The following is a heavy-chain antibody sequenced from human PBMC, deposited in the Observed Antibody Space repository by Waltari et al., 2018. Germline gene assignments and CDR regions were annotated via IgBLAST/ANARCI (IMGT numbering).Heavy chain of an antibody. Sequence: QVQLVQSGAEVKKPGSSVKVSCKASGGTFSSYAISWVRQAPGQGLEWMGGFFPAVGTSNYAQKFQGRVTITADKSTSTAYMERGSLRSEDMAVYYCARVGGDDYVWGLDAFDIWGQGTMVTVSS. D-gene: IGHD3-16*01. CDR3: ARVGGDDYVWGLDAFDI. CDR1: GGTFSSYA. V-gene: IGHV1-69*14. J-gene: IGHJ3*02. CDR2: FFPAVGTS.